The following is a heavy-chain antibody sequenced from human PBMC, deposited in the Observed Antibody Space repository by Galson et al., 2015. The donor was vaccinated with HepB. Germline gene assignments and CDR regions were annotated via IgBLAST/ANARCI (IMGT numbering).Heavy chain of an antibody. J-gene: IGHJ4*02. CDR3: ARDPHDYSGGY. V-gene: IGHV1-46*03. CDR1: GYTFTGYY. Sequence: SVKVSCKASGYTFTGYYMHWVRQAPGQGLEWMGIINPSGGSTSYAQKFQGRVTMTRDTSTSTIYMELSSLRSEDTAVYYCARDPHDYSGGYWGQGTLVTVSS. CDR2: INPSGGST. D-gene: IGHD2-15*01.